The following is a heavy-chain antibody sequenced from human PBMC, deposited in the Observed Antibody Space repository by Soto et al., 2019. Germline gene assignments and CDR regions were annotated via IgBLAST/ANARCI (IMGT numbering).Heavy chain of an antibody. Sequence: EVQLVESGGGLVKPGGSLRLSCAASGFTFSSYSMNWVRQAPGKGLEWVSSISSSSSYIYYADSVKGRFTISRDNAKNSLYLQMNSRRAEDTAVYYCARDHEVATILRYYYYYYGMDVWGQGTTVTVSS. J-gene: IGHJ6*02. V-gene: IGHV3-21*01. CDR3: ARDHEVATILRYYYYYYGMDV. CDR1: GFTFSSYS. CDR2: ISSSSSYI. D-gene: IGHD5-12*01.